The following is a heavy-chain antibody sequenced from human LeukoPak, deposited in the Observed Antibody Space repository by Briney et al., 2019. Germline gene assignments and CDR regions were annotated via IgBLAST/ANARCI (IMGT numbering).Heavy chain of an antibody. D-gene: IGHD1-26*01. CDR3: ARQGSGGRSFDV. J-gene: IGHJ3*01. CDR2: IYNSGNT. Sequence: SETLSLTCTVSGGSITTYYWTWIRQPPGRGLEWIGYIYNSGNTNYNPSLKSRVTISIDTSRNQVSLRLSSVTAADTAAYYCARQGSGGRSFDVWGQGTMVTVSS. V-gene: IGHV4-59*08. CDR1: GGSITTYY.